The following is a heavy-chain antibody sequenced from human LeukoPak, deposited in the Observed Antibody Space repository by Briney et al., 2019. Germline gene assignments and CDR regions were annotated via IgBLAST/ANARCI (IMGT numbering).Heavy chain of an antibody. CDR1: GGSISSYY. J-gene: IGHJ4*02. V-gene: IGHV4-59*01. CDR2: IYYSGSI. Sequence: PSETLSLTCTVPGGSISSYYWSWIRQPPGKALEWIGHIYYSGSINYNPSLKSRVTISVDTSKNQFSLKLSSVTAADTAVYYCAREFYYNDTGYIDYWGQGTLVTVSS. CDR3: AREFYYNDTGYIDY. D-gene: IGHD3-22*01.